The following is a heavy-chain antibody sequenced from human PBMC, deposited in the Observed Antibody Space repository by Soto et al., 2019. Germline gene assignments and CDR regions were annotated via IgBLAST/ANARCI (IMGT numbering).Heavy chain of an antibody. CDR2: ITDTGVST. CDR3: AKDTPVVMFLFDS. Sequence: PGGSLRLSCTASGFTFFTYAMTWVRQAPGKGLEWVSPITDTGVSTYYADSVKGRFTISRDNSKNTLYLQMNSLRTDDSAVYYCAKDTPVVMFLFDSWGRGTLVTVSS. CDR1: GFTFFTYA. D-gene: IGHD2-15*01. J-gene: IGHJ4*02. V-gene: IGHV3-23*01.